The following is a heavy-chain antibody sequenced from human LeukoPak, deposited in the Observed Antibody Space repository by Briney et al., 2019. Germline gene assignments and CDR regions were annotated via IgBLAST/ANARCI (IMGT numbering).Heavy chain of an antibody. CDR1: GGTFNNYA. V-gene: IGHV1-69*05. CDR2: IIPMFGTV. J-gene: IGHJ4*02. Sequence: SVKVSCKASGGTFNNYAFSWVRQAPGKGLEWMGGIIPMFGTVSYAQKFQGRVTVTTDASTNTVYMELSSLSFEDTALYYCARDRSGYSLGYALYYFDYWGQGTLVTVSP. D-gene: IGHD5-18*01. CDR3: ARDRSGYSLGYALYYFDY.